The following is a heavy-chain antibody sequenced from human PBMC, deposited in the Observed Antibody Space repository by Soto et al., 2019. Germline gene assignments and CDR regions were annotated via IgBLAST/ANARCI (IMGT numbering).Heavy chain of an antibody. CDR1: GGTISSYA. D-gene: IGHD4-4*01. V-gene: IGHV1-69*12. CDR3: APLSNYVYYYYGMDV. Sequence: QVQLVQSGAEVKKPGSSVKVSCKASGGTISSYAISWVRQAPGQGLEWMGGIIPIFGTANYAQKFQGRVTITADESTSTAYMELSSLRSEHTAVYYCAPLSNYVYYYYGMDVWGQGTTVTVSS. J-gene: IGHJ6*02. CDR2: IIPIFGTA.